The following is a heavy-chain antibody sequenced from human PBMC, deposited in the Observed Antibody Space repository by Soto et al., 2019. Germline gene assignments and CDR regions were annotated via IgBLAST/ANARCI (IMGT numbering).Heavy chain of an antibody. CDR3: ARDGVLRYFDWLFRVLDY. CDR1: GFTFSSYA. Sequence: PGGSLRLSCAASGFTFSSYAMHWVRQAPGKGLEWVAVISYDGSNKYYADSAKGRFTISRDNSKNTLYLQMNSLRAEDTAVYYCARDGVLRYFDWLFRVLDYWGQGTLVTVSS. CDR2: ISYDGSNK. J-gene: IGHJ4*02. D-gene: IGHD3-9*01. V-gene: IGHV3-30-3*01.